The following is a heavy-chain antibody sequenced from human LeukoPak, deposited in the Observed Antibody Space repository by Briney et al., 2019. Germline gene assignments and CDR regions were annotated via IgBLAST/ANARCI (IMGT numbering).Heavy chain of an antibody. V-gene: IGHV1-2*02. D-gene: IGHD3-22*01. Sequence: ASLKVSCKASGYTLTGYYMHSVRQAPGQGLEWMGWINPNRGGTNYAQKFQSRVTITRDTSLSTAYMELSRLRSDDTAVYYCARDRAYYYDSSGYYYVFDIWGQGTMVTVSS. J-gene: IGHJ3*02. CDR2: INPNRGGT. CDR1: GYTLTGYY. CDR3: ARDRAYYYDSSGYYYVFDI.